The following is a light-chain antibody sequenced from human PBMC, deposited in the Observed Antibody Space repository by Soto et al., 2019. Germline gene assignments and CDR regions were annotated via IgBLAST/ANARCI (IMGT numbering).Light chain of an antibody. V-gene: IGKV3-11*01. CDR1: QSVGSS. CDR2: DSS. J-gene: IGKJ4*01. Sequence: EIVFTQSPATLSLSPGERATLSCRASQSVGSSLAWYQQKPGQPPSLLIYDSSNRATGIPARFSGSGSGTDFTLTISSLEPEDFAVYYCQQRRELFTFGGGTKVEIK. CDR3: QQRRELFT.